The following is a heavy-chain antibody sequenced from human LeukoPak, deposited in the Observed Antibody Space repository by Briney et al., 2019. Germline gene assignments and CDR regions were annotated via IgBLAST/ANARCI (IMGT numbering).Heavy chain of an antibody. CDR1: GGSITNTNY. CDR2: VNLQGST. CDR3: AREGGPYRPLDY. J-gene: IGHJ4*02. V-gene: IGHV4-4*02. Sequence: SETLSLTCGVSGGSITNTNYWTWVRQPPGEGLEWIGEVNLQGSTNYNPSLMGRVAIAVDTSENHISLQLTSVTAADTAVYYCAREGGPYRPLDYSGQGTLVTVSS.